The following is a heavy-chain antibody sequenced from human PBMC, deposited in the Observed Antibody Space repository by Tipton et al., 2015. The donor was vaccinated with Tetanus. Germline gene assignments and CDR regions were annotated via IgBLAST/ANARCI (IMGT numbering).Heavy chain of an antibody. Sequence: LGLTCTVSGDSVRSGDHDWNWIRQPPGKGLEWIGYVHYSGRTNKSPSLKSRVTLSIDKSKNQFSVRLTSVTAADTAVYYCARRGEARANWFDSWGQGTLVTVSS. CDR2: VHYSGRT. CDR3: ARRGEARANWFDS. CDR1: GDSVRSGDHD. V-gene: IGHV4-61*08. J-gene: IGHJ5*01.